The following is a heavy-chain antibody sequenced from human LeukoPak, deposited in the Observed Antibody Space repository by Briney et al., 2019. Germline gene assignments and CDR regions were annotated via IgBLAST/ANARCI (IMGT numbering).Heavy chain of an antibody. CDR1: GFVLSNYA. V-gene: IGHV3-23*01. J-gene: IGHJ4*02. D-gene: IGHD6-13*01. Sequence: PGGSLRLSCAASGFVLSNYAMSWVRQAPGKGLEWVSTISASGSRTYYTDSVKGRFSISRDNSRNTRYLQMNSLRAEDTAIYYCAKHPQGAAGAHFDYWGQGTLVTVSS. CDR3: AKHPQGAAGAHFDY. CDR2: ISASGSRT.